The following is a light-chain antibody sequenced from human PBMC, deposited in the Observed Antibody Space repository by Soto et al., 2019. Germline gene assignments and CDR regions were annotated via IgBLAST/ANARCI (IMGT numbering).Light chain of an antibody. CDR2: EVS. CDR1: TNDVGGYNY. V-gene: IGLV2-14*01. J-gene: IGLJ1*01. CDR3: SSYTTTSAFV. Sequence: QSALTQPASVSGSPGQSITISCTGTTNDVGGYNYVSWYQQHPGQAPKLMISEVSNRPSGVSDRFSGSKSGSTASLTISGLQTEDEADYFCSSYTTTSAFVFGTGTKLTVL.